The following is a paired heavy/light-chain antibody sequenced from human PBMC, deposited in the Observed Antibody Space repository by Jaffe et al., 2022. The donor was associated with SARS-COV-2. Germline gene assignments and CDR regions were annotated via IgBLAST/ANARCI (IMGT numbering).Light chain of an antibody. V-gene: IGLV2-8*01. CDR3: SSYAGSNNWV. CDR1: SSDVGGFNY. J-gene: IGLJ3*02. Sequence: QSALTQPPSASGSPGQSVTISCTGASSDVGGFNYVSWYQQHPGKAPKLMIYEVTKRPSGVPDRFSGSKSGNTASLTVSGLQAEDEADYYCSSYAGSNNWVFGGGTKLTVL. CDR2: EVT.
Heavy chain of an antibody. Sequence: QLQLQESGPGLVKPSETLSLTCTVSGGSFSTSTYYWGWIRQPPGKGLEWIGTIYYTGSTYHSPSLKSRVTIFVDSSKKNFSLKLSSVTAADTAVYYCARLPYYDFRGFDSWGQGTPVTVSS. V-gene: IGHV4-39*02. CDR1: GGSFSTSTYY. CDR3: ARLPYYDFRGFDS. D-gene: IGHD3-3*01. CDR2: IYYTGST. J-gene: IGHJ5*01.